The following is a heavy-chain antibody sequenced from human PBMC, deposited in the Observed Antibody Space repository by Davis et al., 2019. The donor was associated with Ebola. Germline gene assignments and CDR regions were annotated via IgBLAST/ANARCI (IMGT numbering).Heavy chain of an antibody. J-gene: IGHJ4*02. CDR3: ARGDMSAVGSDY. Sequence: AASVKVSCKASGYSFNYAVHWVRQAPGQGLEWMGWLNTNTGNPIYAQGSTGRFVFSLDTSVNTAYLQISSLKAEDTAVYYCARGDMSAVGSDYWGQGTLVTVSS. D-gene: IGHD6-13*01. CDR2: LNTNTGNP. CDR1: GYSFNYA. V-gene: IGHV7-4-1*02.